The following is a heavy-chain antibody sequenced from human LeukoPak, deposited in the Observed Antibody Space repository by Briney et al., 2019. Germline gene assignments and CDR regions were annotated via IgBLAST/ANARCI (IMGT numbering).Heavy chain of an antibody. J-gene: IGHJ4*02. CDR1: GFTFSSYN. CDR2: ISSSSSYI. CDR3: AKGSILATIRLLDY. V-gene: IGHV3-21*04. Sequence: GGSLRLSCAASGFTFSSYNMNWVRQAPGTGLEWVSYISSSSSYIYYADSVKGRFTISRDNAKNSLYLQMNSLRAEDTAVYYCAKGSILATIRLLDYWGQGTLVTVSS. D-gene: IGHD5-12*01.